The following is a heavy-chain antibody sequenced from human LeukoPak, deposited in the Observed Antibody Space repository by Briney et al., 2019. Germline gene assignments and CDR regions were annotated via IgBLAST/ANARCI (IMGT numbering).Heavy chain of an antibody. CDR2: VSSNGAKT. J-gene: IGHJ4*02. V-gene: IGHV3-23*01. Sequence: VGSLRLSCAASGFTFSSYAITWVRQAPGKGLEWVSAVSSNGAKTYYADSVKGRFTISRDNYKNTLYLQMNSLRAEDTAVYYCAKDPRPAPRITIFGVVNIGVLGDYWGQGTLVTVS. CDR3: AKDPRPAPRITIFGVVNIGVLGDY. D-gene: IGHD3-3*01. CDR1: GFTFSSYA.